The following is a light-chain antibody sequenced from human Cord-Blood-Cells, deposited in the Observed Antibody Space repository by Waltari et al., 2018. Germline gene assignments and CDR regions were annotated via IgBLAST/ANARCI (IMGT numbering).Light chain of an antibody. CDR1: SSDVGSYNL. Sequence: QSALTQPASVSGSPGQSITNSCTGTSSDVGSYNLVPWYQQHPGKAPKLMIYEGSKRPSGVSNRFSGSKSGNTASLTISGLQAEDEADYYCCSYAGSSTEVFGTGTKVTVL. V-gene: IGLV2-23*01. CDR3: CSYAGSSTEV. J-gene: IGLJ1*01. CDR2: EGS.